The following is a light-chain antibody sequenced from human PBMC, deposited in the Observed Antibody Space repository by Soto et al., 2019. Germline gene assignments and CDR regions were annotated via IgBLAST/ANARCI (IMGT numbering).Light chain of an antibody. Sequence: EIVLTQSPGTLSLSPGERATLFCRASQSVAPSQLAWYQQKPGQAPRLLIGASSRATGIPDRFSASGSGTDFTRTITRLEPEDFAVYYCQKFAPSPRTFGRGTTVEIK. CDR3: QKFAPSPRT. J-gene: IGKJ1*01. V-gene: IGKV3-20*01. CDR1: QSVAPSQ. CDR2: GAS.